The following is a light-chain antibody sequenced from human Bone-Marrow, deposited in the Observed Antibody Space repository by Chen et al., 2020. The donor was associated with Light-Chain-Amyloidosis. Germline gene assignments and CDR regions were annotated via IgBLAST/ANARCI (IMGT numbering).Light chain of an antibody. V-gene: IGKV1-39*01. Sequence: DIQMTQSPPSLSASVGDRVTITCRASQTISDRLNWYQQEPGKAPKLLIHAASVLQRVVPSSLIGSGAGSHCTLTINSLQPEDSAAYFCQESHNTPVYRFGQGTKVEIK. CDR3: QESHNTPVYR. CDR1: QTISDR. CDR2: AAS. J-gene: IGKJ2*03.